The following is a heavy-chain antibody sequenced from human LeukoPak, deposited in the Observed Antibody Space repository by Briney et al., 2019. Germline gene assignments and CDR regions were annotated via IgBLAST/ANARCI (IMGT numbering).Heavy chain of an antibody. CDR1: GFSLSTSGVG. CDR2: IYWDDDK. D-gene: IGHD3-22*01. J-gene: IGHJ2*01. V-gene: IGHV2-5*02. Sequence: SGPTLVNPTHTLTLTCTFSGFSLSTSGVGMGWIRQPPGKALEWLAVIYWDDDKRYSPSLRNRLTITKGTSKNEVVLSVTNMDPVDTATYYCAHTGHYYDSNNPDWYFDLWGRGTLVTVSS. CDR3: AHTGHYYDSNNPDWYFDL.